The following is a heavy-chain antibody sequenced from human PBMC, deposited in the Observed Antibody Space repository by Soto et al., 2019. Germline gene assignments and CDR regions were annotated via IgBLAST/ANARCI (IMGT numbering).Heavy chain of an antibody. D-gene: IGHD3-3*01. CDR3: AKGVFGVVITYFYS. Sequence: SLRLSCAASGFTFSSYAMSWVRQAPGKGLEWVSAISGSGGSTYYADSVKGRFTISRDNSKNTLYLQMNSLRAEDTAEYFCAKGVFGVVITYFYSWGLRTLVTVSS. CDR1: GFTFSSYA. J-gene: IGHJ4*02. V-gene: IGHV3-23*01. CDR2: ISGSGGST.